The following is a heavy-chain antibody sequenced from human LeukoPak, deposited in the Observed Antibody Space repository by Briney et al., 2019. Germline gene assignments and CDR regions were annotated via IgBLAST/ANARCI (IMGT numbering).Heavy chain of an antibody. CDR1: GGSISSYY. J-gene: IGHJ5*02. CDR3: ARAVTYTSSWYNYNWFDP. Sequence: PSETLSLTCTVSGGSISSYYWSWIRQPAGKGLEWIGRIYSSGSTNYNPSLKSRVTMSVDTSKNQFSLKLSSATAADTAVYYCARAVTYTSSWYNYNWFDPRGQGTLVTVSS. V-gene: IGHV4-4*07. D-gene: IGHD6-13*01. CDR2: IYSSGST.